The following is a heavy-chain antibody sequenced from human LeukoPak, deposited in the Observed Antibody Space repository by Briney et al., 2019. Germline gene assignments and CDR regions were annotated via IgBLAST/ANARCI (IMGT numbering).Heavy chain of an antibody. CDR2: ISYDGSNK. D-gene: IGHD2-21*02. V-gene: IGHV3-30*04. J-gene: IGHJ5*02. CDR1: GFTFSSYA. CDR3: AREMLVTRAFDP. Sequence: GGSLRLSCAASGFTFSSYAMHWVRQAPGKGLEWVAVISYDGSNKYYADSVKGRFTISRDNSKNTLYLQMNSLRAEDTSVYYCAREMLVTRAFDPWGQGTLVTVSS.